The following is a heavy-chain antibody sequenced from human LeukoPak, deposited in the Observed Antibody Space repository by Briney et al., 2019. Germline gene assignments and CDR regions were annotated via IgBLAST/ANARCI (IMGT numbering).Heavy chain of an antibody. J-gene: IGHJ6*02. CDR3: ARVNDAYPKVTYYDLWSGYQPYYYYYGMDV. CDR1: GFTFSSYA. D-gene: IGHD3-3*01. Sequence: GGSLRLSCAASGFTFSSYAMSWVRQAPGKGLEWVSAISGSGGSTYYADSVKGRFTISRDNSKNTLYLQKNSLRPEDTAVYYCARVNDAYPKVTYYDLWSGYQPYYYYYGMDVWGQGTTVTVSS. CDR2: ISGSGGST. V-gene: IGHV3-23*01.